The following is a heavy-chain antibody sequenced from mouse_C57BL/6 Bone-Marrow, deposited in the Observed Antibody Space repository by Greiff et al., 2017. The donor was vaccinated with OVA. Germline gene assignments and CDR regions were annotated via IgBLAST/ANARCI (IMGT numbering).Heavy chain of an antibody. CDR2: FHPYNDDT. Sequence: QGEAGAERGRRGAAGKRGGRSAGYTFTAYPIEWMKQCHGKSLEWIGNFHPYNDDTKYNEKFKGKATLTVEKSSSTVYLELSRLSSDDSAVYYTARGAFYGFDYWGQGTTLTVSS. V-gene: IGHV1-47*01. CDR1: GYTFTAYP. D-gene: IGHD1-1*01. J-gene: IGHJ2*01. CDR3: ARGAFYGFDY.